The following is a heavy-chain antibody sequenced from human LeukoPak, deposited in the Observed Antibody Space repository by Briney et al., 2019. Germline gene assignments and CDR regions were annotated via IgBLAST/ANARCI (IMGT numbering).Heavy chain of an antibody. CDR1: GCTLTELS. CDR3: ARGSSSDWPLEY. CDR2: INAYNGDT. Sequence: ASVKVSCKVSGCTLTELSMHWVRQAPGQRLEWMGWINAYNGDTEYSQKLQGRVTITKDTSASTAYMDLSTLRSEDTAVYYCARGSSSDWPLEYWGRGILVTVSS. J-gene: IGHJ4*02. D-gene: IGHD6-19*01. V-gene: IGHV1-3*01.